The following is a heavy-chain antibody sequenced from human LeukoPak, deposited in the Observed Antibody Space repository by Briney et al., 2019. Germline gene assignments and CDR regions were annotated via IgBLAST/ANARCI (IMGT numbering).Heavy chain of an antibody. Sequence: GGSLRLSCAASGFTFSSCEMNWVRQTPGKGLEWVSYIDSSGTTIYYADSVKGRFTISRDNSKNTLYLQMNSLRAEDTAVYYCARDREDTAMVTGGLDYWGQGTLVTVSS. J-gene: IGHJ4*02. V-gene: IGHV3-48*03. CDR1: GFTFSSCE. CDR3: ARDREDTAMVTGGLDY. D-gene: IGHD5-18*01. CDR2: IDSSGTTI.